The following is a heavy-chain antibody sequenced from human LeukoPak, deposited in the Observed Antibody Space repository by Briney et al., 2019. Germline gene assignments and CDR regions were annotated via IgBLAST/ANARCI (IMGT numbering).Heavy chain of an antibody. CDR3: ARVADIFDY. CDR1: GGSISSGSYY. J-gene: IGHJ4*02. CDR2: IYTSGST. Sequence: SQTLSLTCTVSGGSISSGSYYWSWIRQPARKGLEWIGRIYTSGSTNYNPSLKSRVTISVDTSKNQFSLKLSSVTAADTAVYYCARVADIFDYWGQGTLVTVSS. V-gene: IGHV4-61*02.